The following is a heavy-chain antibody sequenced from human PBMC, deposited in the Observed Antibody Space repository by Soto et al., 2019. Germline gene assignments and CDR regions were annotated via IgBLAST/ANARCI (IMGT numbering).Heavy chain of an antibody. Sequence: QVQLVQSGAEVKKPGASVKVSCKASGYTFTGYYMHWVRQAPGQGLEWMGWINPNSGGTNYAQKFQGRVTMTRDTSISTAYMELSRLRSDDTAVYYCARASMVRGEGMDWFDPWGQGTLVTVSS. CDR2: INPNSGGT. V-gene: IGHV1-2*02. D-gene: IGHD3-10*01. J-gene: IGHJ5*02. CDR3: ARASMVRGEGMDWFDP. CDR1: GYTFTGYY.